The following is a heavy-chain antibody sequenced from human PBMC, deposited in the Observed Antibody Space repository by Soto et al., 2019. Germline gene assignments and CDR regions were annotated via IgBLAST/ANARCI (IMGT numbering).Heavy chain of an antibody. J-gene: IGHJ5*01. V-gene: IGHV3-48*01. CDR2: ISSSSSTI. D-gene: IGHD2-2*01. CDR3: ARHSKRIPKIRCFAS. CDR1: GFTFSSYS. Sequence: PGGSLRLSCAASGFTFSSYSMSWVRQAPGKGLEWVSYISSSSSTIYYADSVKGRFTISRDNAKTSLYLQMNRLRAEDTAVYYCARHSKRIPKIRCFASWRQGTLDPVSA.